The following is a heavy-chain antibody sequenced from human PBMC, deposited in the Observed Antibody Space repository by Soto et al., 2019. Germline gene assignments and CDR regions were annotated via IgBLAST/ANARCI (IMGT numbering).Heavy chain of an antibody. J-gene: IGHJ4*02. CDR2: INPNSGGT. V-gene: IGHV1-2*02. Sequence: ASVKVSCKASGYTFTGYYMHWVRQAPGQGLEWMGWINPNSGGTNYAQKFQGRVTMTRDTSISTAYMELSTLRSDDTAVYYCARSEGYCSGGSCYHTDYWGQGTLVTVSS. D-gene: IGHD2-15*01. CDR3: ARSEGYCSGGSCYHTDY. CDR1: GYTFTGYY.